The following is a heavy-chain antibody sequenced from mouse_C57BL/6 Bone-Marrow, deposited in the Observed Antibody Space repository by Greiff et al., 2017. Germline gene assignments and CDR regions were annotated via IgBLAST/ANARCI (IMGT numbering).Heavy chain of an antibody. CDR3: ASGRWLLPFAY. CDR2: INPYNGGT. D-gene: IGHD2-3*01. J-gene: IGHJ3*01. V-gene: IGHV1-19*01. Sequence: EVKLMESGPVLVKPGASVKMSCKASGYTFTDYYMNWVKQSHGKSLEWIGVINPYNGGTSNNQKFKGKASLTVDKSSSTAYMELNSLSSEDSAVYYCASGRWLLPFAYWGQGTLVTVSA. CDR1: GYTFTDYY.